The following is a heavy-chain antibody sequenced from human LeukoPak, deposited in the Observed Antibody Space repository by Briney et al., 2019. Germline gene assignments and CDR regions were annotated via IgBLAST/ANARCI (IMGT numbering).Heavy chain of an antibody. D-gene: IGHD1-26*01. V-gene: IGHV4-38-2*02. Sequence: KPSETLSLTCTVSGYSIITNYYWAWIRQSPGTGLEWIGSVYHNGETYYNPSLKSRVIISVDTSKNEFSLRLTSVTAADTAVYYCVTPRSWELSDMAVWGKGTTVIVSS. J-gene: IGHJ6*03. CDR2: VYHNGET. CDR3: VTPRSWELSDMAV. CDR1: GYSIITNYY.